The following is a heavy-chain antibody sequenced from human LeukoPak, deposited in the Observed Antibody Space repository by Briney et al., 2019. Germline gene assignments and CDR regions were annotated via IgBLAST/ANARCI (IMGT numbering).Heavy chain of an antibody. CDR2: VKTKTDGGTT. CDR3: TRDRNILATGLAFDI. J-gene: IGHJ3*02. D-gene: IGHD5-12*01. V-gene: IGHV3-15*07. Sequence: GGSLRLSCAASGFSLSTYAMHWVRQAPGKGLEWVGRVKTKTDGGTTDYAAPVKGRFTISRDDSKNMLYLQMNSLKTEDTAVYYCTRDRNILATGLAFDIWGQGTMVTVSS. CDR1: GFSLSTYA.